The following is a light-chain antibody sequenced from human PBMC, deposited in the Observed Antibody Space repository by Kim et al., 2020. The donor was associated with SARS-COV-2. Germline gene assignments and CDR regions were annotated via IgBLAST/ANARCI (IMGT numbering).Light chain of an antibody. CDR2: EDN. V-gene: IGLV3-1*01. CDR1: KLGNKD. CDR3: QAWDSSTYWV. Sequence: SYELTQPPSVSVSPGQTASITCSGDKLGNKDVCWYQQRSGQSPVVAIYEDNKRPSGIPERFSGSNSGNTATLTISGTQAMDEADYYCQAWDSSTYWVFGGGTQLTVL. J-gene: IGLJ3*02.